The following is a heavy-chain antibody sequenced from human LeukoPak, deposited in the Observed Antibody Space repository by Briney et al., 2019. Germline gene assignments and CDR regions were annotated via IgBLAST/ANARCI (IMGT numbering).Heavy chain of an antibody. D-gene: IGHD5-24*01. J-gene: IGHJ4*02. CDR2: INHSGST. Sequence: PSETLSLTCAVYGGSFSGYYWSWIRQPPGKGLEWIGEINHSGSTNYNPSLKSRVTISVDTSKNQFSLKLSSVTAADTAVYYCARDGYSYEWDYWGQGTLVTVSS. V-gene: IGHV4-34*01. CDR1: GGSFSGYY. CDR3: ARDGYSYEWDY.